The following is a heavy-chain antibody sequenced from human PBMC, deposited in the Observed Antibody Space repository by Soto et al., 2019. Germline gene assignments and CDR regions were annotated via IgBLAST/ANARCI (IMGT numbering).Heavy chain of an antibody. D-gene: IGHD3-22*01. J-gene: IGHJ5*02. Sequence: SETLSLTCTVSGGSISSYYWSWIRQPPGKGLEWIGYIYYSGSTNYNPSLKSRVTISVDTSKNQFSLKLSSVTAADTAVYYCARGEGRYDSSGYPWFDPWGQGTLVTVSS. V-gene: IGHV4-59*08. CDR2: IYYSGST. CDR1: GGSISSYY. CDR3: ARGEGRYDSSGYPWFDP.